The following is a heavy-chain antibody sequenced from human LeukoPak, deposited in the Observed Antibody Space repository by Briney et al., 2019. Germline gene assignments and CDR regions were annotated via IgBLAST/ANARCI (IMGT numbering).Heavy chain of an antibody. Sequence: GGSLRLSCAASGFTFSSYAMSWVRQAPGKGLEWVSAISGSGGSTYYADSVKGRFTISRDNSKNTLYLQMNSLRAEDMAVYYCARARIAVAGQFDYWGQGTLVTVSS. V-gene: IGHV3-23*01. CDR3: ARARIAVAGQFDY. CDR1: GFTFSSYA. D-gene: IGHD6-19*01. J-gene: IGHJ4*02. CDR2: ISGSGGST.